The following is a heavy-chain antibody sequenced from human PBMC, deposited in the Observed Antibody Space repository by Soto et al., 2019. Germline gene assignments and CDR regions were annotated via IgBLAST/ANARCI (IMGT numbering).Heavy chain of an antibody. CDR1: GGSISSSSYY. CDR3: ARHGAGTRYFQH. Sequence: SETLSLTCTVSGGSISSSSYYWGWIRQPPGKGLEWIGSIYYSGSTYYNPSLKSRVTISVDTSKNQFSLKLSSVTAADTAVYYCARHGAGTRYFQHWGQGTLVTVSS. V-gene: IGHV4-39*01. J-gene: IGHJ1*01. CDR2: IYYSGST. D-gene: IGHD1-7*01.